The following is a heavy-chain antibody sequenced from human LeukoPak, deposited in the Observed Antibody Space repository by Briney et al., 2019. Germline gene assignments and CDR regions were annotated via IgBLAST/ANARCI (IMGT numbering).Heavy chain of an antibody. CDR1: GYTFTGYY. CDR2: INPNSGGT. J-gene: IGHJ4*02. CDR3: ARDPPSSQGFDY. V-gene: IGHV1-2*02. Sequence: ASVKVSYKASGYTFTGYYMHWVRQGPGQGLEWMGWINPNSGGTNYAQKFQGRVTMTRDTSISTAYMELSRLRSDDTAVYYCARDPPSSQGFDYWGQGTLVTVSS.